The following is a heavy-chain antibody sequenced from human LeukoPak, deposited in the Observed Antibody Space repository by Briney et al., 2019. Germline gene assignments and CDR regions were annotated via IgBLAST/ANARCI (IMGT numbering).Heavy chain of an antibody. CDR1: GGSISSYY. D-gene: IGHD3-22*01. Sequence: PSETLSLTCTVSGGSISSYYWSWIRQPAGKGLEWIGRIYTSGSTNYNPSLKSRVTMSVDTSKNQFSLKLSSVTAADTAVYYCARTYYYDSSGYLQECAFDIWGQGTMVTVSS. V-gene: IGHV4-4*07. CDR2: IYTSGST. J-gene: IGHJ3*02. CDR3: ARTYYYDSSGYLQECAFDI.